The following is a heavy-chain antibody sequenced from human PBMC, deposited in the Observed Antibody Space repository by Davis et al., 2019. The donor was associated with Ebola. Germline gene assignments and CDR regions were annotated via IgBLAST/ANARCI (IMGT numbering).Heavy chain of an antibody. CDR2: ISSSGSTI. D-gene: IGHD3-16*02. Sequence: PGGSLRLSCAASGFTFSSYEMNWVRQAPGKGLEWISYISSSGSTIYCADSVKGRFTISRDNAKNSLYLQMNSLRAEDTAVYYCARGDRDDYVWGSYRRYFDYWGQGTLVTVSS. CDR1: GFTFSSYE. J-gene: IGHJ4*02. CDR3: ARGDRDDYVWGSYRRYFDY. V-gene: IGHV3-48*03.